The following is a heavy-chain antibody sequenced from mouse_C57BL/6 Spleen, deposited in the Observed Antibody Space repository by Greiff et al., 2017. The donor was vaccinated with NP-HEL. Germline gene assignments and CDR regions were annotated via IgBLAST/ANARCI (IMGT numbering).Heavy chain of an antibody. CDR3: TRRAYDYDAAGFAY. CDR2: IYPGNSDT. Sequence: VQLQQSGTVLARPGASVKMSCKTSGYTFTSYWMHWVKQRPGQGLEWIGAIYPGNSDTSYNQKFKGKAKLTAVTSASTAYMELSSLTNEDSAVYYCTRRAYDYDAAGFAYWGQGTLVTVSA. CDR1: GYTFTSYW. J-gene: IGHJ3*01. D-gene: IGHD2-4*01. V-gene: IGHV1-5*01.